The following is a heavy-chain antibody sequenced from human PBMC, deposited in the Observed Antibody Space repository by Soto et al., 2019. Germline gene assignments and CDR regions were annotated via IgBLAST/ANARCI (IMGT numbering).Heavy chain of an antibody. CDR3: AHATYCGGDCSRPFDP. CDR1: GFSLSTSGVG. D-gene: IGHD2-21*02. CDR2: IYWDDDE. J-gene: IGHJ5*02. Sequence: SGPTLVNPTQTLTLTCTFSGFSLSTSGVGVGWIRQPPGKALEWLALIYWDDDERYSPSLKSRLTITKDTSKNQVVLTMTNMDPVDTATYYCAHATYCGGDCSRPFDPWGQGTLVTVSS. V-gene: IGHV2-5*02.